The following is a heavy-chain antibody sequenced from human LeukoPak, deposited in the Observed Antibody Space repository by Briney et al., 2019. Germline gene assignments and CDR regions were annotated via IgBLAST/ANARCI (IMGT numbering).Heavy chain of an antibody. J-gene: IGHJ4*02. CDR3: ASLRDGYNPGLFDY. Sequence: SETLSLTCAVSGGSISSGGYSWSWIRQPPGKGLEWIGYIYHSGSTYYNPSLKSRVTISVDRSKNQFSLKLSSVTAADTAVYYCASLRDGYNPGLFDYWGQGTLVTVSS. V-gene: IGHV4-30-2*02. D-gene: IGHD5-24*01. CDR1: GGSISSGGYS. CDR2: IYHSGST.